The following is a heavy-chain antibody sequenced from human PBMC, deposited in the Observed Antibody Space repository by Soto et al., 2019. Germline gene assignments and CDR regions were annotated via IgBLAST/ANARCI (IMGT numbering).Heavy chain of an antibody. V-gene: IGHV1-69*01. J-gene: IGHJ6*02. CDR2: IIPISGTA. D-gene: IGHD2-2*01. Sequence: QVQLVQSGAEVKKPGSPVKVSCKASGGTFSNYAISWVRQAPGQGLEWMGGIIPISGTANYAQKFQGRVTITAGESTSTAYMELSSLRSEDTAVYYCARSQGSSTSLEIYYYYYYGMDVWGQGTTVTVSS. CDR1: GGTFSNYA. CDR3: ARSQGSSTSLEIYYYYYYGMDV.